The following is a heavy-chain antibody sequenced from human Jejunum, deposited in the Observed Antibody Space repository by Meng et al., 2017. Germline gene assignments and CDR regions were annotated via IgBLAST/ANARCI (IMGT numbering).Heavy chain of an antibody. CDR2: INPNSGGT. V-gene: IGHV1-2*06. CDR1: GYTFSGYN. J-gene: IGHJ4*02. Sequence: QVQLVQAGGEVKKPGASMKVSCKASGYTFSGYNIHWVLQAPGQGLEWMGRINPNSGGTDYAQKFQGRVTMTRDTSISTAYMEMSSLRSEDTAVYYCSRSWGFSSGNYWGYWGQGTLVTVSS. D-gene: IGHD3-22*01. CDR3: SRSWGFSSGNYWGY.